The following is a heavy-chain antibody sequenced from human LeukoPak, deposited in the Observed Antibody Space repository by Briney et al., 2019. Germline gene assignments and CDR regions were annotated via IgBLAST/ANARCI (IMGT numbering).Heavy chain of an antibody. V-gene: IGHV4-59*01. D-gene: IGHD4/OR15-4a*01. CDR2: IYYTGST. Sequence: NPSETLSLTCRVSGASISSYYWSWIRQSPGKGLEWIGYIYYTGSTNYNPSLKSRVTISVDTSKNQFSLKLSSVTAADTAVYYCATRLFNGWFAPWGQGTLVTVSS. J-gene: IGHJ5*02. CDR1: GASISSYY. CDR3: ATRLFNGWFAP.